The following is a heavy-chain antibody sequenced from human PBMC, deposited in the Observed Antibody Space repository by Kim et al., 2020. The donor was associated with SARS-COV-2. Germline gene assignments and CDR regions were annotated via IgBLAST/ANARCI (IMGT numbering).Heavy chain of an antibody. J-gene: IGHJ6*02. V-gene: IGHV1-24*01. CDR1: GYTLTELS. CDR3: ATAPVVVGATLSDYYYYGMAG. D-gene: IGHD1-26*01. Sequence: ASVKVSCKVSGYTLTELSMHWVRQAPGKGLEWMGGFDPEDGETIYAQKFQGRVTMTEDTSTDTAYMELSSLRSEDTAVYYCATAPVVVGATLSDYYYYGMAGWGQGTTVTVSS. CDR2: FDPEDGET.